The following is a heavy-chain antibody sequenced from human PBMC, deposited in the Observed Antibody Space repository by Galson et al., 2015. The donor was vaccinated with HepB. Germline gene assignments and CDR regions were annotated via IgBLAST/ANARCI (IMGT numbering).Heavy chain of an antibody. J-gene: IGHJ3*02. CDR2: FDPEDGET. D-gene: IGHD3-22*01. V-gene: IGHV1-24*01. CDR1: GYTLTELS. CDR3: ATVHGADGDYDSSGYYHAFDI. Sequence: SVKVSCKVSGYTLTELSMHWVRQAPGKGLEWMGGFDPEDGETIYAQKFQGRVTMTEDTSTDTAYMELSSLRSEDTAVYYCATVHGADGDYDSSGYYHAFDIWGQGTMVTVSS.